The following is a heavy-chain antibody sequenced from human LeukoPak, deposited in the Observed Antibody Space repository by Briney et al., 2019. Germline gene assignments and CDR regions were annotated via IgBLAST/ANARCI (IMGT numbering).Heavy chain of an antibody. J-gene: IGHJ6*02. D-gene: IGHD3-3*01. V-gene: IGHV4-34*01. CDR2: INHSGST. Sequence: PSETLSLTCAVYGGSFSGYYWSWIRQPPGKGLEWIGEINHSGSTNYNPSLKSQVTISVDTSKNQFSLKLSSVTAADTAVYYCARGNLPYYDFWSGYYDYYGMDVWGQGTTVTVSS. CDR1: GGSFSGYY. CDR3: ARGNLPYYDFWSGYYDYYGMDV.